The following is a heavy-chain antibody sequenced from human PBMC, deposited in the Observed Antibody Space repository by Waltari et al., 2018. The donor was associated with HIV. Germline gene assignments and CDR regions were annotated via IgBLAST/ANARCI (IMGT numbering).Heavy chain of an antibody. Sequence: QAQLVQSVAETKKPGSSVTVSCQASGGAFDTFAFTWVRQAPGQGLEWLGGTAPFFGVIYAQDFNGRVTITSNPSTRTVFLELGGLRPDDTAVYFCAKSDFTELVRGQKAFDVWGQGT. J-gene: IGHJ3*01. D-gene: IGHD1-26*01. CDR3: AKSDFTELVRGQKAFDV. V-gene: IGHV1-69*19. CDR2: TAPFFGV. CDR1: GGAFDTFA.